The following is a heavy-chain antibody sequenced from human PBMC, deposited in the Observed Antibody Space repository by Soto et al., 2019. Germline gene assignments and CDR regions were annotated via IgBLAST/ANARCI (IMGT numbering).Heavy chain of an antibody. CDR1: GFTFSSYS. CDR3: ARERGSGWTFDY. CDR2: IKQDGSEK. D-gene: IGHD6-19*01. V-gene: IGHV3-7*01. Sequence: PGGSLRLSCASSGFTFSSYSMSWVRQAPGKGLEWVANIKQDGSEKCYADSVKGRFTISRDNVQNSLYLQMHSLRAEDTAVYYCARERGSGWTFDYWGQGTLVTVSS. J-gene: IGHJ4*02.